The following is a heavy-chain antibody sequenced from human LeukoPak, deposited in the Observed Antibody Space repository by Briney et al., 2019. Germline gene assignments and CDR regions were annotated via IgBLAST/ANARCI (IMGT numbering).Heavy chain of an antibody. D-gene: IGHD6-6*01. J-gene: IGHJ3*02. CDR3: ARGGESIAARQRSDAFDI. CDR1: GYTFTSYY. Sequence: ASVKVSCKASGYTFTSYYMHWVRQAPGQGLEWMVIINPSGGSTSYAQKFQGRVTMTRDRSTSKVYMELSSLRSEDTAVYYCARGGESIAARQRSDAFDIWGQGTMVTVSS. CDR2: INPSGGST. V-gene: IGHV1-46*01.